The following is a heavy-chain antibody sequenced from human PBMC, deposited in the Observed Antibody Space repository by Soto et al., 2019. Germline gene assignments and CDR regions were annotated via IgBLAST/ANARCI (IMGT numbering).Heavy chain of an antibody. CDR3: AGRVGATNYGMDV. CDR2: IYGSGST. Sequence: PXESLRLSCSASEFIVSSNYMNWVRQAPGKGLECASTIYGSGSTYYADSVKGRFTISRDNSKNTLYLQMNSLRAEDTAVYYCAGRVGATNYGMDVWGQGTTVTVPS. CDR1: EFIVSSNY. D-gene: IGHD1-26*01. V-gene: IGHV3-53*01. J-gene: IGHJ6*02.